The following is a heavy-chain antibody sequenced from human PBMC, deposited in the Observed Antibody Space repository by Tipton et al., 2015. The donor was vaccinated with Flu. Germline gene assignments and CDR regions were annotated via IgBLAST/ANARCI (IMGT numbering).Heavy chain of an antibody. V-gene: IGHV3-33*06. D-gene: IGHD1-1*01. Sequence: QLVQSGGGVVQPGRSLRLSCAVSGFTFSNYGMHWVRQAPGKGLEWLAVIWFDGSNKYYGDSVKGRFTVSRDNSMNTLYLHVNNLIAEETGVYFCEKAKSKVHVRYGMDVWGPGTTVTRSS. CDR1: GFTFSNYG. CDR3: EKAKSKVHVRYGMDV. J-gene: IGHJ6*02. CDR2: IWFDGSNK.